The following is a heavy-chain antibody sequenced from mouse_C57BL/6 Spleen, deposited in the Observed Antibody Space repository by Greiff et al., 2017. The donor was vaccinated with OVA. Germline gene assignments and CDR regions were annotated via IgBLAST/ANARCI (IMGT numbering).Heavy chain of an antibody. V-gene: IGHV2-2*01. J-gene: IGHJ2*01. CDR2: IWSGGST. Sequence: QVHVKQSGPGLVQPSQSLSITCTVSGFSLTSYGVHWVRQSPGKGLEWLGVIWSGGSTDYNAAFISRRSISKDNSKSQVFFKMNSLQADDTAIYYCARNRDWVFDYWGQGTTLTVSS. CDR1: GFSLTSYG. CDR3: ARNRDWVFDY. D-gene: IGHD4-1*01.